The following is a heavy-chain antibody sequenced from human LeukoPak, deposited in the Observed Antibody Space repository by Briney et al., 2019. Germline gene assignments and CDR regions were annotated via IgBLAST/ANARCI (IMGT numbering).Heavy chain of an antibody. CDR2: ISGSGTNT. CDR1: GFTFSNHA. Sequence: GGSLRLSRAGSGFTFSNHAMSWVRQAPGQGLEWVSSISGSGTNTYYAASVKGRFTISRDNSKNTLYLQMSSLRAEDTAIYYCGKGGLPDIVVVIAAPPAYWGQGTLVTVSS. D-gene: IGHD2-15*01. J-gene: IGHJ4*02. CDR3: GKGGLPDIVVVIAAPPAY. V-gene: IGHV3-23*01.